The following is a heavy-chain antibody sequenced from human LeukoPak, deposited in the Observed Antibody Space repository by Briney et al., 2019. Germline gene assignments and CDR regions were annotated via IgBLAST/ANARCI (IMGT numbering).Heavy chain of an antibody. CDR3: TTRGYSGYDRFDY. V-gene: IGHV3-15*01. CDR2: IKSKTDGGTT. J-gene: IGHJ4*02. CDR1: GFTFSNAW. D-gene: IGHD5-12*01. Sequence: TPGGSLRLSRAASGFTFSNAWMSWVRQAPGKGLEWVGRIKSKTDGGTTDYAAPVKGRFTISRDDSKNTLYLQMNSLKTEDTAVYYCTTRGYSGYDRFDYWGQGTLVTVSS.